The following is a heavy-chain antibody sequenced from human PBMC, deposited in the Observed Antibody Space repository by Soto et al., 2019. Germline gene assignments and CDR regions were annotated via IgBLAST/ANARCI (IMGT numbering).Heavy chain of an antibody. CDR2: FDPEDGET. V-gene: IGHV1-24*01. J-gene: IGHJ4*02. CDR3: ATDPLTTVTTRAPFRX. CDR1: GYTLTELS. D-gene: IGHD4-17*01. Sequence: VSVKVSCKVSGYTLTELSMHWVRQAPGKGLEWMGGFDPEDGETIYAQKFQGRVTMTEDTSTDTAYMELSSLRSEDTAVYYCATDPLTTVTTRAPFRXWGQGTLVTVSX.